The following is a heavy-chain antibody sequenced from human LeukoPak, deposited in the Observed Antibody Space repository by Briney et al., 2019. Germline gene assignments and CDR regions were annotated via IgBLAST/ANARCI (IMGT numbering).Heavy chain of an antibody. CDR1: GGTFSSYA. D-gene: IGHD3-3*01. CDR3: ARDLREAILDY. V-gene: IGHV1-69*04. CDR2: IIPILGIA. J-gene: IGHJ4*02. Sequence: SVKVSCKASGGTFSSYAISWVRQAPGQGLEWMGRIIPILGIANYAQKFQGRVTMTRDTSTSTVYMELSSLRSEDTAVYYCARDLREAILDYWGQGTLVTVSS.